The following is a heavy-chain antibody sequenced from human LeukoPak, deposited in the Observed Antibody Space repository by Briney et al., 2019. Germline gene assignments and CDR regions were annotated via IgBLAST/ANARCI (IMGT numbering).Heavy chain of an antibody. V-gene: IGHV3-21*01. CDR1: GFTFGAYT. D-gene: IGHD2-2*01. CDR3: ARDFLHSSTSRPFDY. Sequence: GGSLRLSCASSGFTFGAYTMNWVRQAPGKGLEWGSCIFSRSESIFYADSVKGRFTISRDNAKNSLYLQMDSLRAEDTAVYYCARDFLHSSTSRPFDYWGQGTLVTVSS. J-gene: IGHJ4*02. CDR2: IFSRSESI.